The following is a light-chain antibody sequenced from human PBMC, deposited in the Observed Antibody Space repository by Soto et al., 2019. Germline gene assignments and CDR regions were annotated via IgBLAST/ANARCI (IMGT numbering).Light chain of an antibody. CDR2: GAS. Sequence: IVMTQSPATLSVSPGEGATLSCRASQSVSSKLAWYQQKPGQAPRLLIYGASTRATGIPARFSGSGSGTDCTLTISRLEPEDFAVYYCQLYSRSPRQITFGQGTRLEIK. J-gene: IGKJ5*01. V-gene: IGKV3-15*01. CDR1: QSVSSK. CDR3: QLYSRSPRQIT.